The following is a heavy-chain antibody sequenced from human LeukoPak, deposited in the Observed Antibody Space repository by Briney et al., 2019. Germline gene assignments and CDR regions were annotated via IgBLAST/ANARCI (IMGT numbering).Heavy chain of an antibody. J-gene: IGHJ6*03. V-gene: IGHV4-4*09. D-gene: IGHD3-22*01. CDR3: ARGLRDEERHYGYYYMDV. CDR2: FYTSANT. CDR1: GDSVSGYY. Sequence: SDTLSLTCTVSGDSVSGYYGSWIRQPPGKGLEWTGYFYTSANTNYNPSLKSRVTMSVDTSKNQFSLKLTSVTAADTAVYYCARGLRDEERHYGYYYMDVWGKGTTVTVSS.